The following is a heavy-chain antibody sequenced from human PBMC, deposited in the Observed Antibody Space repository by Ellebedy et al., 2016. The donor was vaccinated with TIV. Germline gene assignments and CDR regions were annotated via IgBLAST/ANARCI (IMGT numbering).Heavy chain of an antibody. D-gene: IGHD6-19*01. CDR1: GFTFSTYA. CDR2: LTTGGVT. Sequence: GESLKISCAASGFTFSTYAMRWFRQAPGKGLEWVSSLTTGGVTFYAESVKDRFTISRDSSKNTLYLQMNSLRVEDTAVYYCARDAARSGWISDYWGQGTLVTVSS. V-gene: IGHV3-23*01. J-gene: IGHJ4*02. CDR3: ARDAARSGWISDY.